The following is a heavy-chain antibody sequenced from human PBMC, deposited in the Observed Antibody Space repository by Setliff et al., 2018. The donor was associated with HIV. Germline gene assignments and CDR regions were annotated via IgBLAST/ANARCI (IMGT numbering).Heavy chain of an antibody. Sequence: VYGGSLSGHFWSWIRQSPGKGLEWIGEINDRGTTNYNPSFKSRVTISVDTSKRQFSLKLTSVTAADTALYYCAREGGQGYSGSGSFYHRNFDLWGRGTLVTVSS. CDR3: AREGGQGYSGSGSFYHRNFDL. V-gene: IGHV4-34*01. CDR2: INDRGTT. CDR1: GGSLSGHF. J-gene: IGHJ2*01. D-gene: IGHD3-10*01.